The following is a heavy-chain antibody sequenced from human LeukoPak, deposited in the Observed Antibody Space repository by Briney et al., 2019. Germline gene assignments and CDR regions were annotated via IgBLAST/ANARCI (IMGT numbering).Heavy chain of an antibody. V-gene: IGHV4-4*07. Sequence: SETLSLTCSVSGGSMSSYYWSWIRQPAGKGLEWIGRIFTSGHTNYNPSLNSRVTMSVDTSKNQFSLKLSSVTAADTAVYHCARSYDVSGYSVGFDYWGQGILVTVSS. CDR1: GGSMSSYY. J-gene: IGHJ4*02. CDR3: ARSYDVSGYSVGFDY. CDR2: IFTSGHT. D-gene: IGHD3-22*01.